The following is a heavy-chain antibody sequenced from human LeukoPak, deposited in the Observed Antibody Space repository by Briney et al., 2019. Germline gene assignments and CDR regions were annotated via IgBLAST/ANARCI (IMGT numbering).Heavy chain of an antibody. D-gene: IGHD3-10*01. Sequence: PGGSLRLSCSASGFTFSSYVMYWVRQAPGKGLEYVSAISSNGGSTNYADSVKGRFTISRDNSKNTLHLQMSSLRVEDTAVYYCVKMASGIHWGQGTLVTVSS. CDR3: VKMASGIH. V-gene: IGHV3-64D*09. CDR2: ISSNGGST. J-gene: IGHJ4*02. CDR1: GFTFSSYV.